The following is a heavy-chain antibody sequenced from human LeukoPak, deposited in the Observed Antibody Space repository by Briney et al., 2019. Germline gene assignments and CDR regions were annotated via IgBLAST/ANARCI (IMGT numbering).Heavy chain of an antibody. CDR2: IYYSGST. CDR3: ARERCSGGSCNLDY. D-gene: IGHD2-15*01. J-gene: IGHJ4*02. Sequence: PSEALSLTCTVSGGSINSGDYYWGWIRQPPGTGLEWIGYIYYSGSTYYNPSLKSRVTISVDTSKNQFPLKLSSVTAADTAVYYCARERCSGGSCNLDYWGQGTLVTVSS. CDR1: GGSINSGDYY. V-gene: IGHV4-30-4*01.